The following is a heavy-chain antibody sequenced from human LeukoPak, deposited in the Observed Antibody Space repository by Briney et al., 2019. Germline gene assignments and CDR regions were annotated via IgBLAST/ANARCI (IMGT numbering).Heavy chain of an antibody. CDR1: GGSISSSNW. V-gene: IGHV4-4*02. CDR3: ARPLGYCSSTSCYGWFDP. CDR2: IYHGGST. J-gene: IGHJ5*02. D-gene: IGHD2-2*01. Sequence: SGTLSLTCAVSGGSISSSNWWSWVRQPPGKVLEWIGEIYHGGSTNYNPSLKSRVTISVDKSKNQFSLKLSSVTAADTAVYYCARPLGYCSSTSCYGWFDPWGQGTLVTVSS.